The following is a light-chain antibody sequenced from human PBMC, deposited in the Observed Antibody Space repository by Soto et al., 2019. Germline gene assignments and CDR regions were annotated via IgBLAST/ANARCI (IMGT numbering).Light chain of an antibody. V-gene: IGLV2-8*01. CDR3: RSFAWSNNFV. CDR2: EVS. CDR1: SSDVGGYSC. Sequence: QSVLTQPPSASGSPGQAVTTSCTGTSSDVGGYSCVSWYQQHPGKAPKLMIYEVSERSPGVPHRFSGSKTSNTSSLTVSGFITVDEADYYCRSFAWSNNFVFGSGTKVNVL. J-gene: IGLJ1*01.